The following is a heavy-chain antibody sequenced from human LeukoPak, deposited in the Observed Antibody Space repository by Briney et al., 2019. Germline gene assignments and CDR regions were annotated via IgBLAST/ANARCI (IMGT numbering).Heavy chain of an antibody. V-gene: IGHV1-69*13. CDR3: ARDKGDGSTDYYDSSGYFEY. CDR2: IIPIFGTA. D-gene: IGHD3-22*01. J-gene: IGHJ4*02. Sequence: SVKVSCKASGGTFSSYAISWVRQAPGQGLEWMGGIIPIFGTANYAQKFQGRVTITADESTSTAYMELSSLRSEDTAVYYCARDKGDGSTDYYDSSGYFEYWGQGTLVTVSS. CDR1: GGTFSSYA.